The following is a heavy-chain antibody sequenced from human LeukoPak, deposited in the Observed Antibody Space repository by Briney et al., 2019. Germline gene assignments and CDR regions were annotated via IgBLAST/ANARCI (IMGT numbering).Heavy chain of an antibody. D-gene: IGHD6-13*01. CDR1: GFTFDDFT. CDR2: ITWDGGST. CDR3: AKGTSSWHEFDY. J-gene: IGHJ4*02. V-gene: IGHV3-43D*03. Sequence: RGSLRLSCAASGFTFDDFTMHWVRQAPGKGLEWVSLITWDGGSTYYADSVKGRFTISRDNSKNSLYLQMNSLRAEDTALYYCAKGTSSWHEFDYWGQGTLVTVSS.